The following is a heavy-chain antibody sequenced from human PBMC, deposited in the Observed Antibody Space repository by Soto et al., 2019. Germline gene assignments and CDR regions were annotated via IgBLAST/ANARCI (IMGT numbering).Heavy chain of an antibody. J-gene: IGHJ4*02. CDR1: GGSISSSSYY. Sequence: PSETLSLTCTVSGGSISSSSYYWGWIRQPPGKGLEWIVSIYYSGTAYYNPSLKSRVTLSLDTSKNQFSLKLSSMTAADTAVYYCARGYGRNFDYWGQGTLVTVSS. CDR3: ARGYGRNFDY. CDR2: IYYSGTA. V-gene: IGHV4-39*07. D-gene: IGHD5-18*01.